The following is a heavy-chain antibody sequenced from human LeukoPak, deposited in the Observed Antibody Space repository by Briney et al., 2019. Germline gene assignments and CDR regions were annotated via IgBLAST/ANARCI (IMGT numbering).Heavy chain of an antibody. J-gene: IGHJ6*03. Sequence: SETLSLTCTVSGGSISSDWYWGWVRQPPGNGLEWIGAIYRNGDTYYNPSLKSRVTISLDTSKNQFSLRLNSVTAADTAVYYCARAKRDYYDNSGYESYYYFMDVWGKGTTVTVS. CDR1: GGSISSDWY. V-gene: IGHV4-38-2*02. CDR3: ARAKRDYYDNSGYESYYYFMDV. CDR2: IYRNGDT. D-gene: IGHD3-22*01.